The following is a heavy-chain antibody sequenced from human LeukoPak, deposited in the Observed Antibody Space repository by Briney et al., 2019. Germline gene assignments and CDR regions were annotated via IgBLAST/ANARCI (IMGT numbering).Heavy chain of an antibody. CDR1: GFTFSTFG. V-gene: IGHV3-30*18. Sequence: GGSLRLSCAASGFTFSTFGMHWVRQAPGKGLEWVAVISDDGSNKYYVDSVKGRFTISRDKSKNMLYLQLYSLRAEDAVVYYWAKEGGGSSSSSWYYWGQGALVTVSS. CDR3: AKEGGGSSSSSWYY. D-gene: IGHD2-2*01. J-gene: IGHJ4*02. CDR2: ISDDGSNK.